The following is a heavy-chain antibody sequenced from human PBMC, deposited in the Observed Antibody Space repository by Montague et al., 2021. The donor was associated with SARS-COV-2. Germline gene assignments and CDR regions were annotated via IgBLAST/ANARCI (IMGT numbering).Heavy chain of an antibody. J-gene: IGHJ6*02. D-gene: IGHD2-2*01. CDR1: GFTFGDYA. CDR3: TRDRDVVVPAAVYGMDV. V-gene: IGHV3-49*04. Sequence: SLRLSCAASGFTFGDYAMSWVRQAPGKGLEWVGFIRSKAYGGTTEYAASVKGRFTISRDDSKSIAYLQMNSLKTEDTAMYYCTRDRDVVVPAAVYGMDVWGQGTTVTVSS. CDR2: IRSKAYGGTT.